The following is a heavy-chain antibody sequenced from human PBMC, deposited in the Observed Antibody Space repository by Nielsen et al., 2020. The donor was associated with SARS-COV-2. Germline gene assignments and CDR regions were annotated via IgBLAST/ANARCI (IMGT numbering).Heavy chain of an antibody. CDR2: INSDGSST. J-gene: IGHJ6*02. D-gene: IGHD5-18*01. V-gene: IGHV3-74*01. CDR1: GFTFSSYW. Sequence: GGSLRLSCAASGFTFSSYWMHWVRQAPGKGLVWVSRINSDGSSTSYADSVKGRFTISRDNSKNTLYLQMNSLRAEDTAVYYCARDKDASYGYYYYGMDVWGQGTTVTVSS. CDR3: ARDKDASYGYYYYGMDV.